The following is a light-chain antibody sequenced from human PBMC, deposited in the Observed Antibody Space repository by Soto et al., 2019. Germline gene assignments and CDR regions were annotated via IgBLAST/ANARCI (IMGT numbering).Light chain of an antibody. CDR2: DAS. V-gene: IGKV1-39*01. J-gene: IGKJ1*01. CDR3: QQSYSTPPKT. Sequence: IQMTHSPSSLSASVGDRVTITCRSSQGISNYLAWYQQKPGKAPKLLISDASSLETGVPSRFSGSGSGTDFTLTISSLQPEDFATYYCQQSYSTPPKTFGQGTKVDIK. CDR1: QGISNY.